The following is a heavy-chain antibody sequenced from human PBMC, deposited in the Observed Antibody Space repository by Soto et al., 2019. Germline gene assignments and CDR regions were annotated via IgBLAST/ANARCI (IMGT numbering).Heavy chain of an antibody. CDR1: GGYINDYNYY. J-gene: IGHJ5*02. CDR3: ARRSAVTLVRGVTSPWDT. V-gene: IGHV4-39*01. Sequence: SETLSLTCTVSGGYINDYNYYWGWVRQSPAKGLEWIATVYHTGNTYYNPSLRSRVTISADTSRDQFSLKLTSVTAADTAVYYCARRSAVTLVRGVTSPWDTWGPGTVVTAPQ. D-gene: IGHD3-10*01. CDR2: VYHTGNT.